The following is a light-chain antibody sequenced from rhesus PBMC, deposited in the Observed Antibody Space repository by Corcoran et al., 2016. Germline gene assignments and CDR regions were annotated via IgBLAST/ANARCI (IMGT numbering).Light chain of an antibody. Sequence: DIQMTQSPSSLSASVGDTVTITCRASQRISSWLDWDQQKPGKAPKLLIYKATRLQSGVPSRFSGSGSGTVFTLTISSLQPEDFATYYCLQYSSSPYSFGQGTKVEIK. V-gene: IGKV1-22*01. CDR3: LQYSSSPYS. CDR1: QRISSW. CDR2: KAT. J-gene: IGKJ2*01.